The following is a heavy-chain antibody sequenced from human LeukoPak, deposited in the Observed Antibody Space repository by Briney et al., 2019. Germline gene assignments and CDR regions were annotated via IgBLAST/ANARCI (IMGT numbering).Heavy chain of an antibody. CDR1: GFTFSSYG. Sequence: GGSLRLSCAASGFTFSSYGMHWVRQAPGKALEWVAVIWYDGSNKYYADSVKGRFTVSRDNSKNTLYLQMNSLRAEDTAVYYCAKDHEVAATHPYYYYMDVWGKGTTVTVSS. D-gene: IGHD2-15*01. J-gene: IGHJ6*03. CDR2: IWYDGSNK. V-gene: IGHV3-33*03. CDR3: AKDHEVAATHPYYYYMDV.